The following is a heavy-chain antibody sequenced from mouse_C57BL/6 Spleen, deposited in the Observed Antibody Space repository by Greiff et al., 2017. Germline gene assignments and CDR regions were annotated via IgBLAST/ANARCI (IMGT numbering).Heavy chain of an antibody. CDR2: ISDGGSYT. J-gene: IGHJ3*01. CDR1: GFTFSSYA. D-gene: IGHD1-1*01. V-gene: IGHV5-4*01. CDR3: ARDYYYGSSWFAY. Sequence: EVKVVESGGGLAKPGGSLKLSCAASGFTFSSYAMSWVRQTPEKRLEWVATISDGGSYTYYPDNVKGRFTISRDNAKNNLYLQMSHLKSEDTAMYYCARDYYYGSSWFAYWGQGTLVTVSA.